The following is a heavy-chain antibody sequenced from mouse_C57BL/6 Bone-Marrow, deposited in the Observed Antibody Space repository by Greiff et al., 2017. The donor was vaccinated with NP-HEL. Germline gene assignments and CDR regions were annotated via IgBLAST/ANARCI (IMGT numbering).Heavy chain of an antibody. CDR2: IYPGSGST. V-gene: IGHV1-55*01. CDR1: GYTFTSYW. CDR3: ALYYFDY. J-gene: IGHJ2*01. Sequence: QVQLQPGAELVKPGASVKMSCKASGYTFTSYWITWVKQRPGQGLEWIGDIYPGSGSTNYNEKFKSKATLTVDTSSSTAYMQLSSLTSEDSAVYYCALYYFDYWGQGTTLTVSS.